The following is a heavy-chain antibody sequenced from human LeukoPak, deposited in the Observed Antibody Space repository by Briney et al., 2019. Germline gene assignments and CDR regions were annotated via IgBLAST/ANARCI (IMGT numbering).Heavy chain of an antibody. D-gene: IGHD5-24*01. Sequence: NAGGSLRLSCAASGLAFSYAWANWVRPPPGKGLGWVGSIRSKKYVGTTDYAGPMKGRFAMSRDDSKNTLDLQMSNLKTEDTGVYYCNDLWDAYNHHYWGQGTLVTVSS. V-gene: IGHV3-15*01. CDR1: GLAFSYAW. CDR3: NDLWDAYNHHY. J-gene: IGHJ4*02. CDR2: IRSKKYVGTT.